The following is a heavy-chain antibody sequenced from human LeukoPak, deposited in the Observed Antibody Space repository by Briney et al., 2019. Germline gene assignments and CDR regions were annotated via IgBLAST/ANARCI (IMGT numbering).Heavy chain of an antibody. V-gene: IGHV3-23*01. CDR3: AKRAYTRYYDSSGYYYFDY. Sequence: GGSLRLSCAASGFTFNTYAMTWVRQAPGEGLEWVSAISGSGGSTYYADSVKGRFTISRDNSKNTLYLQMNSLRAEDTAVYYCAKRAYTRYYDSSGYYYFDYWGQGTLVTVSS. CDR2: ISGSGGST. CDR1: GFTFNTYA. J-gene: IGHJ4*02. D-gene: IGHD3-22*01.